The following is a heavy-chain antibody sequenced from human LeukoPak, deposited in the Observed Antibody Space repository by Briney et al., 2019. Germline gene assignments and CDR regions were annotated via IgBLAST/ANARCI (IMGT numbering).Heavy chain of an antibody. CDR3: ARDRELGY. Sequence: SETLSLTCSVSGDFISIYYWSWIRQPPGKGLEWIGYIYNSGNTNYNPSLKSRVTISVDTSKNQFSLKLTSVTAADTAVYYCARDRELGYWGQGTLVTVSS. J-gene: IGHJ4*02. CDR2: IYNSGNT. V-gene: IGHV4-59*01. D-gene: IGHD3-10*01. CDR1: GDFISIYY.